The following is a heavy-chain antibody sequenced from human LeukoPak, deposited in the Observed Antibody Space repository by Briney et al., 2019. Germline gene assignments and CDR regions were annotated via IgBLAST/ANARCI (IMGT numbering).Heavy chain of an antibody. V-gene: IGHV3-48*03. CDR3: ARDGVLGSGDTEFFQH. J-gene: IGHJ1*01. D-gene: IGHD3-10*01. CDR2: ISPTGSTI. CDR1: GFTFSSFE. Sequence: GGSLRLSCAASGFTFSSFEMNWIRQAPGKRLEWLSYISPTGSTIYYADSVKGRFTISRDNAKNSLYLQMNSLRAEDTAVYYCARDGVLGSGDTEFFQHWGQGTLVTVSS.